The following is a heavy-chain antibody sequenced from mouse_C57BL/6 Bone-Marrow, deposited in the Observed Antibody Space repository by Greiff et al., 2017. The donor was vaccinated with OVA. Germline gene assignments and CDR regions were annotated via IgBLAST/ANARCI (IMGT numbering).Heavy chain of an antibody. D-gene: IGHD1-1*01. J-gene: IGHJ3*01. Sequence: VQLQQSGAELVRPGASVKLSCTASGFNIKDYYMHWVKQRPEQGLEWIGRIDPEGGDTEYAPKFQGQATMTADTSSNTAYLQLSSLTAEDTAVYYCTTPPDYYGSSYGFADWGQGTLVTVSA. CDR3: TTPPDYYGSSYGFAD. CDR1: GFNIKDYY. V-gene: IGHV14-1*01. CDR2: IDPEGGDT.